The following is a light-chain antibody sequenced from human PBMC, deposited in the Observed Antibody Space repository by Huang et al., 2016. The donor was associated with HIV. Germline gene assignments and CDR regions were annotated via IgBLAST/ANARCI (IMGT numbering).Light chain of an antibody. CDR3: QQYYSSPQT. CDR2: WAS. Sequence: DIIMTQSPDSLAVSLGERATLNCRSSQSVYSSSTSKDYMAWFQQKPGQHPRLLLFWASTREAGCPDRFSGSGSGTHFTLTIANLEAEDAAIYYCQQYYSSPQTFGQGTRVEVK. J-gene: IGKJ1*01. CDR1: QSVYSSSTSKDY. V-gene: IGKV4-1*01.